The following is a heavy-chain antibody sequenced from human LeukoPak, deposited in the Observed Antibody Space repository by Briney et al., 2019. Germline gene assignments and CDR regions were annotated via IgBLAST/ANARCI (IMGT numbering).Heavy chain of an antibody. V-gene: IGHV3-11*01. CDR3: ARDFPTITSWYYFDS. J-gene: IGHJ4*02. CDR2: ISLSGGTI. Sequence: PGGSLRLSCAAPGFKIDDYYMSWIRQAPGKGLEWVSHISLSGGTIHYADSVKGRFTVSRDNAKNSLYLQMNSLRAEDTAVYYCARDFPTITSWYYFDSWGQGALVVVSS. CDR1: GFKIDDYY. D-gene: IGHD2-2*01.